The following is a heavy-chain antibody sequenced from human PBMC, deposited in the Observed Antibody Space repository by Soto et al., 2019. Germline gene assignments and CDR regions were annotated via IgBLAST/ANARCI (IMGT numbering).Heavy chain of an antibody. D-gene: IGHD5-18*01. CDR2: INPSGGST. J-gene: IGHJ6*02. CDR1: GYTFTSYY. V-gene: IGHV1-46*01. Sequence: GASVKISCKASGYTFTSYYMHWVRQAPGQGLEWMGIINPSGGSTSYAQKFQGRVTMTRDTSTSTVYMELSSLRSEDTAVYYCARSKKGGGYSYGYTDMDVWGQGTTVTVSS. CDR3: ARSKKGGGYSYGYTDMDV.